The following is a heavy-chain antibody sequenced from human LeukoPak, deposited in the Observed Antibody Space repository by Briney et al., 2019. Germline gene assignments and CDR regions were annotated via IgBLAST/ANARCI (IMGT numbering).Heavy chain of an antibody. Sequence: GGSLRLPCAASGFTLSDYYMSWIRQAPGKGLEWVSYISSSSSYTNYADSVKGRFTISRDNAKNSLYLQMNSLRAEDTAVYYCARGYYPILYYFDYWGQGTLVTVSS. CDR2: ISSSSSYT. CDR1: GFTLSDYY. V-gene: IGHV3-11*06. J-gene: IGHJ4*02. D-gene: IGHD3-10*01. CDR3: ARGYYPILYYFDY.